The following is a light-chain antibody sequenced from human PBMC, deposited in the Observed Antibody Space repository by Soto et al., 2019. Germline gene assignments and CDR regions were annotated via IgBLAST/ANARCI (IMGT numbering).Light chain of an antibody. CDR1: QRVSSSY. Sequence: EIVLTQSPGTLSLSPGERATLFCRASQRVSSSYLAWYQQTPGQGPRLLIYGASSRAPGIPATFSGSGSGTDFTLTISRLEPAGFGVYYCQRYACSPFTFGPGTKVDIK. CDR3: QRYACSPFT. V-gene: IGKV3-20*01. J-gene: IGKJ3*01. CDR2: GAS.